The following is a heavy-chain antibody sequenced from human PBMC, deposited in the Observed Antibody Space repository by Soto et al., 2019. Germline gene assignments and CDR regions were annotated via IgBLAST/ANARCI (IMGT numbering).Heavy chain of an antibody. J-gene: IGHJ6*03. D-gene: IGHD3-10*01. V-gene: IGHV1-8*01. Sequence: GASVKVSCKDSGYTFTSYDINWVRQATGQGLEWMGWMNPNSGNTGYAQKFQGRVTMTRNTSISTAYMELSSLRSEDTAVYYCARAVRKKRHYYGSGSYLQGSYYYYYYMDVWGKGTTVTVSS. CDR2: MNPNSGNT. CDR1: GYTFTSYD. CDR3: ARAVRKKRHYYGSGSYLQGSYYYYYYMDV.